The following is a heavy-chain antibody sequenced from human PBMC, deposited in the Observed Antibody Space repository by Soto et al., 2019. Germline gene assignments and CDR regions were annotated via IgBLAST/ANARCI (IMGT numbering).Heavy chain of an antibody. D-gene: IGHD1-26*01. V-gene: IGHV4-31*03. CDR1: GGSISSGGYY. CDR3: AGIYSGSPGGTLRY. CDR2: IYYSGST. J-gene: IGHJ4*02. Sequence: QVQLQESGPGLVKPSQTLSLTCTVSGGSISSGGYYWSWIRQHPGKGLEWIGYIYYSGSTYYNPSLKSRLTIXVXPXXNQFSLKLSSVTAADPAVYYCAGIYSGSPGGTLRYWGQGTLVTVSS.